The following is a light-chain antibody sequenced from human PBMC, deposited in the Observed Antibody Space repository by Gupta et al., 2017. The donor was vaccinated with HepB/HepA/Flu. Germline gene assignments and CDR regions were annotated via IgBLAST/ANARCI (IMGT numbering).Light chain of an antibody. V-gene: IGLV2-14*01. Sequence: QSALTQPASVSGSPGQAITISCTGTSSDVGGYNYVSWYQQYPGKAPKVIIYDVSHRPSGVSDRFSGSKSGNTASLTISGLQAEDEGNYYCSTYASTDTYVFGTGTEVTVL. CDR3: STYASTDTYV. CDR2: DVS. CDR1: SSDVGGYNY. J-gene: IGLJ1*01.